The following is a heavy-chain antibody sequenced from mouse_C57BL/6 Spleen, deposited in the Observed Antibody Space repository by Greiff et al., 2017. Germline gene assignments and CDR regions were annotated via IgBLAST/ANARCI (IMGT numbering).Heavy chain of an antibody. J-gene: IGHJ1*03. V-gene: IGHV1-69*01. CDR2: IDPSDSYT. D-gene: IGHD1-1*01. Sequence: QVQLQQPGAELVMPGASVKLSCKASGYTFTSYWMHWVKQRPGQGLEWIGEIDPSDSYTNYNQKFKGKSTLTVDKSSSTAYMQLSSLTSEDSAVXYCARRGFYYYGSSELGYFDVWGTGTTVTVSS. CDR1: GYTFTSYW. CDR3: ARRGFYYYGSSELGYFDV.